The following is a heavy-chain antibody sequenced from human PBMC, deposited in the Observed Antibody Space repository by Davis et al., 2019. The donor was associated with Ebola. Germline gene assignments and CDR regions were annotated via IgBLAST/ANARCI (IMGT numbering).Heavy chain of an antibody. D-gene: IGHD5-12*01. CDR1: GGSFSGYY. J-gene: IGHJ4*02. Sequence: SETLSLTCAVYGGSFSGYYWRWIRQPPGKGLEWIGEINHSGSTNYNPSLKSRLTISVDTSKNQFSLKLSSVTAADTAVYYCARRRGYSGYVTGFPFDYWGQGTLVTVSS. V-gene: IGHV4-34*01. CDR3: ARRRGYSGYVTGFPFDY. CDR2: INHSGST.